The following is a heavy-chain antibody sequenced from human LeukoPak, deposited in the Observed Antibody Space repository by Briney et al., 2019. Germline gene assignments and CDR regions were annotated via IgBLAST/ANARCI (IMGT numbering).Heavy chain of an antibody. J-gene: IGHJ6*03. V-gene: IGHV4-34*01. CDR3: ARRVGRWFGERAYYYNYMDV. CDR1: GGSFSGYY. Sequence: SETLSLTCTAYGGSFSGYYWTWIRQPPGKGLEWIGEINHSGSTNYNLSLKSRVTISTDTSKNQFSLRLSSVTAADTAVYYCARRVGRWFGERAYYYNYMDVWGKGTTVTISS. CDR2: INHSGST. D-gene: IGHD3-10*01.